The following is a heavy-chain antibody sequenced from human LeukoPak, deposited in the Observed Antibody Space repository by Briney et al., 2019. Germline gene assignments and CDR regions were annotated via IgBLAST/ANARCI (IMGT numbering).Heavy chain of an antibody. Sequence: SETLSLTCTVSGGSISSYYWSWIRQPAGKGLEWIGRIYSSGSTNYNPSLKSRVTMSVDTSNNQFSLKLTSVTAADTAVYYCARLSGALGALAYWGQGALVTVSS. CDR2: IYSSGST. CDR1: GGSISSYY. D-gene: IGHD4/OR15-4a*01. CDR3: ARLSGALGALAY. V-gene: IGHV4-4*07. J-gene: IGHJ4*02.